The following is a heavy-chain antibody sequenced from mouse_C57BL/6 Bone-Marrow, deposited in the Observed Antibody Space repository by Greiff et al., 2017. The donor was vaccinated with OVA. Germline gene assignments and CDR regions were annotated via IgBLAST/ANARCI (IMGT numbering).Heavy chain of an antibody. Sequence: GGGLVPPKGSLKLSCAASGFSFNTYAMNWVRQAPGKGLEWVARIRSKSNNYATYYADSVKDRFTISRDDSESMLYLQMNNLKTEDTAMYYCVRQGTTVEMDYWGQGTSVTVSS. CDR3: VRQGTTVEMDY. J-gene: IGHJ4*01. D-gene: IGHD1-1*01. CDR2: IRSKSNNYAT. CDR1: GFSFNTYA. V-gene: IGHV10-1*01.